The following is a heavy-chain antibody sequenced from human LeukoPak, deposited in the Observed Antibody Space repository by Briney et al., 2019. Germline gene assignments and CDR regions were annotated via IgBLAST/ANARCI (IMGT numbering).Heavy chain of an antibody. CDR1: GDSISNDDFY. J-gene: IGHJ6*03. Sequence: SETLSLTCTVSGDSISNDDFYWSGIRHSPGKGLEWIGYIYYSGNTYYNPSLESRVTISVDTSKNQFSLKLSSVTAADTAVYYCARDTHDYPYYMDVWGKGTTVTVSS. CDR3: ARDTHDYPYYMDV. V-gene: IGHV4-30-4*08. D-gene: IGHD2-2*02. CDR2: IYYSGNT.